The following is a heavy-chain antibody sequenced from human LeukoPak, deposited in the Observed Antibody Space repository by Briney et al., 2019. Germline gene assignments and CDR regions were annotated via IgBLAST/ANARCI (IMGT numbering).Heavy chain of an antibody. CDR3: ARPRQPFVVATIVFDY. CDR1: GFTFSSYA. CDR2: ISYDGSNK. Sequence: TGGSLRLSCAASGFTFSSYAMHWVRQAPGKGLEWVAVISYDGSNKYYADSVKGRFTISRDNSKNTLYLQMNSLRAEDTAVYYCARPRQPFVVATIVFDYWGQGTLVTVSS. J-gene: IGHJ4*02. V-gene: IGHV3-30*04. D-gene: IGHD5-12*01.